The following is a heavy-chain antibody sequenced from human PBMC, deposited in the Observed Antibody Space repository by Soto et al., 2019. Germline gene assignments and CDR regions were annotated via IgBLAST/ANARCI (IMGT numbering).Heavy chain of an antibody. Sequence: QVQLQESGPGLVKPSQTLSLTCTVSGGSISSGGYYWIWIRQHPGQGLEGIGYIYYCGSTYYNPSLASRVSISIYTSKNQFPLKLSLVTAADTAVYFCASEYCSGGSCPEPNWFDSWGQGTLVTVSS. CDR1: GGSISSGGYY. D-gene: IGHD2-15*01. CDR3: ASEYCSGGSCPEPNWFDS. V-gene: IGHV4-31*03. J-gene: IGHJ5*01. CDR2: IYYCGST.